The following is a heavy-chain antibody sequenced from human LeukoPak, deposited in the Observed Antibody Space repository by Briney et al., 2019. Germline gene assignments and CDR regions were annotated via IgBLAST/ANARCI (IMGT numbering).Heavy chain of an antibody. V-gene: IGHV3-7*01. Sequence: GGSLRLSCAASEFTFSSYWMSWVRQAPGKGLEWVANIKQDGGQIYYLESVKGRLTVSRGNAKNSLYLQMNSLRAEDTAVYYCARLGARQMLEYWGQGTLVTVSS. CDR1: EFTFSSYW. CDR3: ARLGARQMLEY. CDR2: IKQDGGQI. D-gene: IGHD4-17*01. J-gene: IGHJ4*02.